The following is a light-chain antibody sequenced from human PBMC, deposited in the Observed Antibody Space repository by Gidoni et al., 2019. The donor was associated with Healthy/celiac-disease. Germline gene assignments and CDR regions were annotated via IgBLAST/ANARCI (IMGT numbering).Light chain of an antibody. CDR3: QQYDNLLT. J-gene: IGKJ4*01. V-gene: IGKV1-33*01. CDR2: DAS. Sequence: IQLTQSPSSLSASVGDRVTITCQASQDISNYLHWYQQKPGKAPKLLIYDASNLETGVPSRFSGSGSGTDFTFTISSLQPEDIATYYCQQYDNLLTFGGXTKVEIK. CDR1: QDISNY.